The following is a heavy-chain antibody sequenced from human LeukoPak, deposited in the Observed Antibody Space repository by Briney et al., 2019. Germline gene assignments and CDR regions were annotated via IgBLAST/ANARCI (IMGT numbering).Heavy chain of an antibody. Sequence: GGSLRLSCAASGFTFSSYSMNWVRQAPGKGLEWVAVISYDGSNKYYADSVKGRFTISRDNSKNTLYLQMNSLRAEDTAVYYCAKSVGSGSPTPDYWGQGTLVTVSS. CDR1: GFTFSSYS. V-gene: IGHV3-30*18. D-gene: IGHD3-10*01. CDR3: AKSVGSGSPTPDY. J-gene: IGHJ4*02. CDR2: ISYDGSNK.